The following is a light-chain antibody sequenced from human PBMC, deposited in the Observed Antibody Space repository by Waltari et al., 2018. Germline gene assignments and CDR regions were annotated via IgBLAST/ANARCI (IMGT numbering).Light chain of an antibody. CDR3: QQYGSSLIT. Sequence: EIVLTQSPGTLSLSPGERATLSCRASQSVSRSYLAWYQQKPGQAPRILIYGASSRATVIPDRFSGSGSGTDFTLTISRLEPEDFAVYYCQQYGSSLITFGQGTRLEIK. J-gene: IGKJ5*01. CDR2: GAS. CDR1: QSVSRSY. V-gene: IGKV3-20*01.